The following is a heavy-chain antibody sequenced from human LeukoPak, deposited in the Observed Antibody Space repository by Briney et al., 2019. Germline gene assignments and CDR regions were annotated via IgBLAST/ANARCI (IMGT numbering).Heavy chain of an antibody. CDR2: ISSSGSTI. Sequence: GGSLSLSCAASGFTFSIHGMNWVRQAPGKGLEWVSYISSSGSTIYYADAVKGRFTISRDNAKNSLYLQMNSLRAEDTAVYYCAELGITMIGGVWGKGTTVTISS. CDR1: GFTFSIHG. J-gene: IGHJ6*04. CDR3: AELGITMIGGV. D-gene: IGHD3-10*02. V-gene: IGHV3-48*04.